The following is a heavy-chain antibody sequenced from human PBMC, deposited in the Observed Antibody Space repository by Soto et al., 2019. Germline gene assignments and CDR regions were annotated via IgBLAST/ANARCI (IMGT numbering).Heavy chain of an antibody. CDR3: AKDSQYYYDSSDSVGAFDI. J-gene: IGHJ3*02. CDR1: GFTFSSYA. V-gene: IGHV3-23*01. D-gene: IGHD3-22*01. CDR2: ISGSGGNI. Sequence: EVQLLESGGGLVQPGGSLRLSCAASGFTFSSYAMSWVRQAPGKGLEWVSGISGSGGNINYADSVKSRFTISRDNSKNPLYLQMNSLRAEDTAVYYRAKDSQYYYDSSDSVGAFDIWGQGTMVTVSS.